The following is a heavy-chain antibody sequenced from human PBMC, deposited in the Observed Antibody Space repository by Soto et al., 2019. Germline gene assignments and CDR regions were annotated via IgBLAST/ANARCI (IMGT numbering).Heavy chain of an antibody. D-gene: IGHD3-3*01. CDR2: IYYSGST. Sequence: PSETLSLTCTVSGGSISSGDYYWSWIPQPPGKGLEWIGYIYYSGSTYYNPSLKSRVTISVDTSKNQFSLKLSSVTAADTAVYYCARYDFWSAPHAAYYYGMDVWGQGTTVTVSS. CDR1: GGSISSGDYY. J-gene: IGHJ6*02. CDR3: ARYDFWSAPHAAYYYGMDV. V-gene: IGHV4-30-4*01.